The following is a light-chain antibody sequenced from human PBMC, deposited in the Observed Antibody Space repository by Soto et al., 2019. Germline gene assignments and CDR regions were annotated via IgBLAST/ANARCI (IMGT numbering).Light chain of an antibody. V-gene: IGLV2-8*01. CDR1: KNDIGVYDF. CDR3: KSYAGSNTYV. Sequence: QSVLTQPPSASGSPGQSVTISCTGTKNDIGVYDFVSWYQHHPGKAPRLILYXXVXRTSGVTDRFSGYQYGNTASLTVSGLQAADEADYFCKSYAGSNTYVFGSGT. CDR2: XXV. J-gene: IGLJ1*01.